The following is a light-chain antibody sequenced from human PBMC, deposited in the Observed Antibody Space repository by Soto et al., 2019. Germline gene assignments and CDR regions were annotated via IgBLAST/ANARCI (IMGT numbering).Light chain of an antibody. CDR1: QGISND. J-gene: IGKJ4*01. Sequence: DIQMTQSPSSLSASVGDRVTITCRASQGISNDLGWYQQKPVKAPNRLVYAASILQSWVPSRFSGSGSGTEFTLTISRLQPEDVATYYCLQHKSFPLTFGGGTKGEIK. CDR2: AAS. CDR3: LQHKSFPLT. V-gene: IGKV1-17*01.